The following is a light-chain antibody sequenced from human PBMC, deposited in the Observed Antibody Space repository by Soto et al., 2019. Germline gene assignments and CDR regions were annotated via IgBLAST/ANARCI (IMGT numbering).Light chain of an antibody. CDR3: CSYAGSRTS. V-gene: IGLV2-23*02. CDR1: SSDVGSYNL. Sequence: QSALTQPASVSGSPGQSITISCTGTSSDVGSYNLVSWYQQHPGKAPKLMIYEVSKRPSGVSNRFSGSKSGNTASLTISGLQAEDEADYYCCSYAGSRTSFGGGTKLTVL. CDR2: EVS. J-gene: IGLJ2*01.